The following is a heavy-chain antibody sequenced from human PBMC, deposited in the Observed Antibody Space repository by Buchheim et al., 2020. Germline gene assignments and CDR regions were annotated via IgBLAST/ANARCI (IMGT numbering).Heavy chain of an antibody. J-gene: IGHJ3*02. CDR1: GFTFSSYA. Sequence: QVQLVESGGGVVQPGRSLRLSCAASGFTFSSYAMHWVRQAPGKGLEWVAVISYDGSNKYYADSVKGRFTISRDNSKNTLYLQMNSLRAEDTAVYYCAREQAVAGHEGADRAFDIWGQGT. D-gene: IGHD6-19*01. V-gene: IGHV3-30-3*01. CDR3: AREQAVAGHEGADRAFDI. CDR2: ISYDGSNK.